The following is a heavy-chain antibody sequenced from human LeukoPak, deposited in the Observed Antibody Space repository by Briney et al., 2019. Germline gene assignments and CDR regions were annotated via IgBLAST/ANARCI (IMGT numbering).Heavy chain of an antibody. CDR1: GGSISSYY. D-gene: IGHD4-11*01. V-gene: IGHV4-59*08. CDR2: IYYSGST. Sequence: SETLSLTCTVSGGSISSYYWSWIRQPPGKGLESIGYIYYSGSTNYNPSLKSRVTISVDTSKNQFSLNLSSVTAADTAAYYCARLHSQPYPPDYWGQGTLVTVSS. CDR3: ARLHSQPYPPDY. J-gene: IGHJ4*02.